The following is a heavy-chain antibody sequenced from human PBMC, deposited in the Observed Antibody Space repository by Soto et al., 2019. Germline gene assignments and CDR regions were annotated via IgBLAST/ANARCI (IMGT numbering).Heavy chain of an antibody. D-gene: IGHD3-10*01. CDR3: LRDRGDGYYFDF. V-gene: IGHV4-59*01. CDR2: IYYSGST. CDR1: GGSISSYY. J-gene: IGHJ4*02. Sequence: SETLSLTCTVSGGSISSYYWTWIRQPPGKGLEWIGYIYYSGSTNYNPSLKIRVSMSVDTSKNQFSLKLSSVTAAVTAVFFCLRDRGDGYYFDFCCPGTLVTVS.